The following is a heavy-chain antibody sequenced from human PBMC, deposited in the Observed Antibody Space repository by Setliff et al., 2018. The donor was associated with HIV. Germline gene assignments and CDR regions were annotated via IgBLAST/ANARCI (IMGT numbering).Heavy chain of an antibody. Sequence: PSETLSLTCTVSGDSISSYSWNWIRQPPGRGLEWIGYVYASGETNYNPSLKSRVTISTDTSRNQFFLNLNYATAADTAVYFCARRVLQDSTFTSSNWFDSWGQGTLVTVSS. D-gene: IGHD2-2*01. J-gene: IGHJ5*01. CDR3: ARRVLQDSTFTSSNWFDS. V-gene: IGHV4-4*09. CDR2: VYASGET. CDR1: GDSISSYS.